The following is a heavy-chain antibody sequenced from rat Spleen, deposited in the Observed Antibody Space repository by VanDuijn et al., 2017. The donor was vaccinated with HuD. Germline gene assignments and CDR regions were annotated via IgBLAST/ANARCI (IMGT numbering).Heavy chain of an antibody. Sequence: EVQLVESGGGLVQPGNSLKLSCAASGFTFSDYYMAWVRQAPKKGLEWVASISAGGGNTYYRDSVKGRFTISRDNAKSTLSLQMDSLRSEDTATYYCARELDQFDFWGQGVLVTVSS. V-gene: IGHV5-25*01. CDR1: GFTFSDYY. CDR2: ISAGGGNT. CDR3: ARELDQFDF. J-gene: IGHJ2*01.